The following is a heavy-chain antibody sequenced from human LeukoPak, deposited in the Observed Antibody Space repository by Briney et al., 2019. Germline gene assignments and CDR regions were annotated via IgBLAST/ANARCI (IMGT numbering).Heavy chain of an antibody. CDR1: GFTFSSYG. V-gene: IGHV3-23*01. CDR3: ARNGRRTTVTSDF. CDR2: IVGSGGTT. D-gene: IGHD4-17*01. Sequence: GGSLRLSCAASGFTFSSYGMSWVRQAPGKGLEWVSAIVGSGGTTIYADSVKGRFTISRDNSKNTLYLQMNSLRAEDTALYYGARNGRRTTVTSDFWGQGTLVTVSS. J-gene: IGHJ4*02.